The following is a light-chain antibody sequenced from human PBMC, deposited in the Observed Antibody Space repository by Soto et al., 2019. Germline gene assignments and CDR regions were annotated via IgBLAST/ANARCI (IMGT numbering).Light chain of an antibody. Sequence: EIVLTQSPGTLSLSPGEGATLSCRASQSISSNLAWYQQRPGQAPRPLIYGASTRATGIPARFRGSGSGTDFTLTISSLQPEDVATYYCQKYNSAPLTFGPGTRLEIK. CDR3: QKYNSAPLT. CDR2: GAS. V-gene: IGKV3D-15*01. CDR1: QSISSN. J-gene: IGKJ5*01.